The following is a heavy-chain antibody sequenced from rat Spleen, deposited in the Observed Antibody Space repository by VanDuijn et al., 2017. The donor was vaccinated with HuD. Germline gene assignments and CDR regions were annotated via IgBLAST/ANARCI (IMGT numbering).Heavy chain of an antibody. CDR2: MSSGGNT. J-gene: IGHJ2*01. Sequence: QVQLKESGPDLVQPSQTLSLTCTVSGFLLTSYGVSWVRQPPGKGLEWIAAMSSGGNTYHNSVLKSRLSISRDTSKSQVFLKINSLQTEDIATYYCARGTGTAPYFDYWGQGVMVTVSS. V-gene: IGHV2S8*01. CDR1: GFLLTSYG. D-gene: IGHD1-2*01. CDR3: ARGTGTAPYFDY.